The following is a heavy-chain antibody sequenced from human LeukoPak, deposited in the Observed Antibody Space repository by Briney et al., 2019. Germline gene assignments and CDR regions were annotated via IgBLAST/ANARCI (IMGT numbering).Heavy chain of an antibody. J-gene: IGHJ4*02. Sequence: ASVKVSRKVSRGTFTSYVVSWVPLAPSQRTEWMGEIIPIFGTASCAQKFEGRVTITADESTSTAYMELSSLRSEDTAVYYCARAHQSIAAAVNWGQGTLVTVSS. CDR1: RGTFTSYV. V-gene: IGHV1-69*13. D-gene: IGHD6-13*01. CDR3: ARAHQSIAAAVN. CDR2: IIPIFGTA.